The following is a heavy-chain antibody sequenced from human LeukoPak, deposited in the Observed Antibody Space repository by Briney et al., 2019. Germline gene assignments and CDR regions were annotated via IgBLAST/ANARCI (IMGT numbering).Heavy chain of an antibody. V-gene: IGHV3-7*05. Sequence: GGSLRLSCAASGFTFSSYWMSWVRQAPGKGLEWVANIKQDGSDKYYVDSVKGRFTISGDNAKNSLYLQMNSLRAEDTAVYYCARSLGYCSAGSCFPFDYWGQGTLVTVSS. CDR3: ARSLGYCSAGSCFPFDY. CDR2: IKQDGSDK. CDR1: GFTFSSYW. J-gene: IGHJ4*02. D-gene: IGHD2-15*01.